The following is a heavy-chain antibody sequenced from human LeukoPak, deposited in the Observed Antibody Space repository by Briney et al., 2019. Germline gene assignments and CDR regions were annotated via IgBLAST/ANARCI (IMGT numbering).Heavy chain of an antibody. Sequence: GGSLRLSCAASGFTSSSYGMHWVRQAPGKGLEWVAFIRYDGSNKYYADSVKGRFTISRDNSKNTLYLQMNSLRAEDTAVYYCAKPGSYYNWFDPWGQGTLVTVSS. J-gene: IGHJ5*02. CDR3: AKPGSYYNWFDP. CDR2: IRYDGSNK. V-gene: IGHV3-30*02. CDR1: GFTSSSYG. D-gene: IGHD3-10*01.